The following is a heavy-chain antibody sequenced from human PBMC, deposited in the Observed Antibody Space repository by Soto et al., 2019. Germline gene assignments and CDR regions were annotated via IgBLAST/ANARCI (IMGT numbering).Heavy chain of an antibody. D-gene: IGHD2-2*01. CDR2: VYYNENT. J-gene: IGHJ5*02. Sequence: SETLSLTCSVSGGSISSFTYYWGWIRQPPGKGLEWIGTVYYNENTYYNPSLKSRVTITVDTAKNQFSLNLSSVTAADTAVYYCARGRTGLFCSRNKCPGNWFEPWGQGTLVTVSS. CDR3: ARGRTGLFCSRNKCPGNWFEP. CDR1: GGSISSFTYY. V-gene: IGHV4-39*07.